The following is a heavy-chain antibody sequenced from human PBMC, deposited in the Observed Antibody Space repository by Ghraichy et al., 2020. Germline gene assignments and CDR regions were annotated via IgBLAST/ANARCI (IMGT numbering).Heavy chain of an antibody. CDR2: ISASGDNK. V-gene: IGHV3-23*01. D-gene: IGHD3-3*01. Sequence: GESLNISCVVSGFTLTNFAMNWVRQPPGKGLEWVSRISASGDNKHYRDSVKGRFTISRDKSRNTVYLQMDRLRADDTAVYYCAKEPNYDSNFDYWGQGTLVSVSS. CDR3: AKEPNYDSNFDY. CDR1: GFTLTNFA. J-gene: IGHJ4*02.